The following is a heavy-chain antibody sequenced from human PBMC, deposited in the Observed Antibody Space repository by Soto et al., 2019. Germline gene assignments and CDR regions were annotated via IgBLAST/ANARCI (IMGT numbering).Heavy chain of an antibody. CDR2: ISGSGGST. D-gene: IGHD1-7*01. V-gene: IGHV3-23*01. CDR3: AKGGNWNYRNNWFDP. J-gene: IGHJ5*02. CDR1: GFTFSSYA. Sequence: GGSLRLSCAASGFTFSSYAMSWVRQAPGKGLEWVSAISGSGGSTYYADSVKGRFTISRDNSKNTLYLQMNSLRAEDTAVYYCAKGGNWNYRNNWFDPWGQGTLVTVSS.